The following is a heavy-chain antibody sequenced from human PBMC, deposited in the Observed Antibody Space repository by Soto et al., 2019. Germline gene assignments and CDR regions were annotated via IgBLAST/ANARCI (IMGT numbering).Heavy chain of an antibody. Sequence: QVQLQESGPGLVKPSETLSLTCTVSGGSVSSGSYYWSWIRQPPGKGLEWIGYIYYSGSTNYNPSLKRRVTISVDPSKNQFSLKLSSVTAADTAVYYCAGRPSRYWYFDLWGRGTLVTVSS. CDR2: IYYSGST. J-gene: IGHJ2*01. CDR1: GGSVSSGSYY. CDR3: AGRPSRYWYFDL. V-gene: IGHV4-61*01.